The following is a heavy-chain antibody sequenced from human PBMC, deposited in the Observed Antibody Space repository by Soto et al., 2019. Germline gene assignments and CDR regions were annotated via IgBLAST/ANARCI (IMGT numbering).Heavy chain of an antibody. D-gene: IGHD6-13*01. CDR1: GFTFSSYS. J-gene: IGHJ6*03. Sequence: GGSLRLSCAASGFTFSSYSMNWVRQAPGKGLEWVSSISSSSSYIYYADSVKGRFTISRDNAKNSLYLQMNSLRAEDTAVYYCARTPGYSSSWHTAKGGNYMDVWGKGTTVTVSS. CDR2: ISSSSSYI. CDR3: ARTPGYSSSWHTAKGGNYMDV. V-gene: IGHV3-21*01.